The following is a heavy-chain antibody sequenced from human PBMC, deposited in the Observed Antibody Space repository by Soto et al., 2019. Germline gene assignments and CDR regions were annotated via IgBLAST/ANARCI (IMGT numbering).Heavy chain of an antibody. CDR1: GFTFSSYA. J-gene: IGHJ4*02. V-gene: IGHV3-23*01. CDR2: ISGSGGST. D-gene: IGHD3-22*01. Sequence: GGSLRLSCAASGFTFSSYAMSWVRQAPGKGLEWVSGISGSGGSTHYADSVKGRFTISRDNSKNTLYLQMNSLRAEDTAVYYCAKDRNYYYSSDFQYYDYWGQGTLVTVSS. CDR3: AKDRNYYYSSDFQYYDY.